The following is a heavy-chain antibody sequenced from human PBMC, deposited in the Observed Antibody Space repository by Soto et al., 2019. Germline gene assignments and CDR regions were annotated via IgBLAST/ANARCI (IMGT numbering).Heavy chain of an antibody. J-gene: IGHJ5*02. CDR2: ISYDGSNK. D-gene: IGHD6-19*01. Sequence: QVQLVESGGGAVQPGRSLRLSCAASGFTFSSYGMHWVRQAPGKGLEWVAVISYDGSNKYYADSVKGRFTISRDNSKNTLYLQMNSLRAEDTAVYYCAKAAGNSFNWFDPWGQGTLVTVSS. CDR3: AKAAGNSFNWFDP. CDR1: GFTFSSYG. V-gene: IGHV3-30*18.